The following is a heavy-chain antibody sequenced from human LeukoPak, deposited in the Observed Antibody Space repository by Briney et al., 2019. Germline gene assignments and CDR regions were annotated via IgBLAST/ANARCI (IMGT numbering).Heavy chain of an antibody. J-gene: IGHJ4*02. Sequence: GGSLRLSCAASGFSFNNAWMSWVRQAPGKGLEWVGRIKSKTDGGTTDYAAPVKGRFTISRDDSKNTVYLQMNSLKTEDTAVYYFTRKGAAAFFDYWGQGTLVTVSS. CDR2: IKSKTDGGTT. D-gene: IGHD6-13*01. CDR1: GFSFNNAW. V-gene: IGHV3-15*01. CDR3: TRKGAAAFFDY.